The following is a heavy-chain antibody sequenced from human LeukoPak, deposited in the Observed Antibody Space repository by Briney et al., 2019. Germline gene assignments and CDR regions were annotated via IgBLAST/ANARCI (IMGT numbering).Heavy chain of an antibody. CDR3: ARDSSGWYYAFDI. CDR1: GFTVSSYY. CDR2: IYSGGST. J-gene: IGHJ3*02. V-gene: IGHV3-66*01. Sequence: PGGSLRLSCAASGFTVSSYYMSWVRQAPGKGLEWVSVIYSGGSTYYADSVKGRFTISRDNSKNTLYLQMNSLRAEDTAVYYCARDSSGWYYAFDIWGQGTMVTVSS. D-gene: IGHD6-19*01.